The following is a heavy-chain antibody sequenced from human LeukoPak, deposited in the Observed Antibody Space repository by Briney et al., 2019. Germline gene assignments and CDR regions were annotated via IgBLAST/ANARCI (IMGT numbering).Heavy chain of an antibody. J-gene: IGHJ4*02. CDR2: FDPEDGET. V-gene: IGHV1-24*01. CDR1: GYTLTELS. CDR3: ATLEVYASGIDY. Sequence: ASVKVSCKVSGYTLTELSMHWVRQAPGKGLEWMGGFDPEDGETIYAQKFQGRVTMTEDTSTDTAYMELSSLRSEDTAVYYCATLEVYASGIDYWGQGTLVTVSS. D-gene: IGHD2-8*02.